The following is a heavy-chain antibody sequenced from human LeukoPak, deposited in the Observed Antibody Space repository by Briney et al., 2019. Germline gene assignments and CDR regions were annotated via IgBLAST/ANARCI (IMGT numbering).Heavy chain of an antibody. V-gene: IGHV3-21*01. D-gene: IGHD3-22*01. Sequence: NPGGSLRLSCTASGFTFSSYSLNWVRQAPGKGLEWVSSVSTGSNYIYYADSVKGRFTISRDNDKNSLYLQMNSLRVEDTAVYYCAREHITMNAFDIWGQGTMVTVSS. J-gene: IGHJ3*02. CDR1: GFTFSSYS. CDR3: AREHITMNAFDI. CDR2: VSTGSNYI.